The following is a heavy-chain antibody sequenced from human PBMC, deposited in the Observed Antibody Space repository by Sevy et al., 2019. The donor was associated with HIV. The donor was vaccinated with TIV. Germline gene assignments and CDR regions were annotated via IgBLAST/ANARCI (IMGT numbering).Heavy chain of an antibody. CDR3: ARHHASYGVTGYYYYSGLDV. D-gene: IGHD4-17*01. Sequence: GGSLRLSCKGSEYSFRTYWIGWVRQMPGKGLEWMGIIYPDDSDTRYSPSFQGQVTIPADKSINTAYLQWNSLRVSDSAMYYCARHHASYGVTGYYYYSGLDVWGQGTTVTVSS. CDR2: IYPDDSDT. CDR1: EYSFRTYW. V-gene: IGHV5-51*01. J-gene: IGHJ6*02.